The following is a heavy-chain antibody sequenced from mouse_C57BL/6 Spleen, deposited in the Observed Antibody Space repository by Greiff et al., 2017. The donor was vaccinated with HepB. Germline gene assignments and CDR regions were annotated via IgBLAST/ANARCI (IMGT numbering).Heavy chain of an antibody. Sequence: QVQLQQPGAELVKPGASVKLSCKASGYTFTSYWMHWVKQRPGQGLEWIGMIHPNSGSTNYNEKFKSKATLTVDKSSSTAYMQLSSLTSEDSAVYYCARVGKLGYLDYWGQGTTLTVSS. V-gene: IGHV1-64*01. CDR3: ARVGKLGYLDY. D-gene: IGHD3-3*01. J-gene: IGHJ2*01. CDR2: IHPNSGST. CDR1: GYTFTSYW.